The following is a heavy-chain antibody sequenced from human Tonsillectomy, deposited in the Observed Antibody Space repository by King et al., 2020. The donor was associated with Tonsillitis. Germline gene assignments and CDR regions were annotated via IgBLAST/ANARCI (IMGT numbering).Heavy chain of an antibody. Sequence: QLVQSGAEVKKPGSSEKVSCKSSGGPFSSYAINCVRQAPGQGREGMGGMIPGTANYAQKFQGRVTITADESTRRAQLGLSSLRSEDTAIYYCARGGTYCSRTRCSKYFQHWGQGTLVTVSS. CDR1: GGPFSSYA. D-gene: IGHD2-2*01. CDR3: ARGGTYCSRTRCSKYFQH. V-gene: IGHV1-69*01. J-gene: IGHJ1*01. CDR2: MIPGTA.